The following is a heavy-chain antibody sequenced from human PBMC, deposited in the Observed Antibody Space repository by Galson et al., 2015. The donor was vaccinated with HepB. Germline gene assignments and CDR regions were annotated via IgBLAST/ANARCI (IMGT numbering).Heavy chain of an antibody. J-gene: IGHJ4*02. CDR3: VRGVKSPDY. Sequence: SLRLSCAASGFTFSSYAMSWVRRSPGKGLEWVALIWNDGSNKYYVDSVKGRFTISRDNSKSTLYLQMNSLRAEDTAVYFCVRGVKSPDYWGQGTLVTVSS. CDR1: GFTFSSYA. V-gene: IGHV3-33*08. CDR2: IWNDGSNK.